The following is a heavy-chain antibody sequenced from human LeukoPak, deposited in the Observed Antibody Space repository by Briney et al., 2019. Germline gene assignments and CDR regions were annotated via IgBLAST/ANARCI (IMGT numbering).Heavy chain of an antibody. CDR3: AKDSGSITGTTFSY. CDR2: ISGSGGST. Sequence: PGGSLRLSCAASGFPFSSYAMSWVRQAPGKGLEWVSAISGSGGSTYYADSVKGRFTISRDNSKNTLYLQMNSLRAEDTAVYYCAKDSGSITGTTFSYWGQGTLVTVSS. CDR1: GFPFSSYA. V-gene: IGHV3-23*01. J-gene: IGHJ4*02. D-gene: IGHD1-7*01.